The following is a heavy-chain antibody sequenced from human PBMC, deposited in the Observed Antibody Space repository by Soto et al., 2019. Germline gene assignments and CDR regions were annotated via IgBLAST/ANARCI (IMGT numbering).Heavy chain of an antibody. D-gene: IGHD3-10*01. CDR2: IYYSGST. J-gene: IGHJ5*02. Sequence: PSETLSLTCTVSGGSISSYYWGWIRQPPGKGLEWIGSIYYSGSTYYNPSLKSRVTISVDTSKNQFSLKLSSVTAADTAVYYCARLPDVLLWFGDPDPWGQGTLVTVSS. V-gene: IGHV4-39*01. CDR3: ARLPDVLLWFGDPDP. CDR1: GGSISSYY.